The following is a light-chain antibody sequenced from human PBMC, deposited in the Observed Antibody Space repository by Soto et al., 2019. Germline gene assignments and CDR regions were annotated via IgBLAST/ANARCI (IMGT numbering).Light chain of an antibody. J-gene: IGKJ1*01. CDR3: QQDNYWPRT. V-gene: IGKV3-20*01. Sequence: EIVLTQSPCTLSSSPGDRATLTCRASQSVSSSYIACYQQKPGEAPMVLNYGTSIRATVIPGRFSGSASATFFTLTISLLEPEDLTVYCCQQDNYWPRTFGQGTKVDI. CDR1: QSVSSSY. CDR2: GTS.